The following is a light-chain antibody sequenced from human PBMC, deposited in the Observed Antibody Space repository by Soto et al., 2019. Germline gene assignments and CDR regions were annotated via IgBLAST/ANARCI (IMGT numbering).Light chain of an antibody. J-gene: IGLJ3*02. CDR3: SSFTSSSPWV. CDR1: SSDVGGYNS. V-gene: IGLV2-14*01. Sequence: QSVLTQPASVSGSPGQSITISCTGTSSDVGGYNSVSWYQHHPGEAPNLMIYEVTNRPAGVSNRFSGSKSGNTASLTISGLQAEDEADYYCSSFTSSSPWVFGGGTKLTVL. CDR2: EVT.